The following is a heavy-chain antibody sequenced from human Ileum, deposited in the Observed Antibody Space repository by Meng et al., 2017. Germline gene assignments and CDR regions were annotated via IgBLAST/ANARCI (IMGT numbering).Heavy chain of an antibody. CDR2: IDSDGINT. J-gene: IGHJ4*02. D-gene: IGHD4-11*01. Sequence: GGSLRLSCAASGFIFEEFGMTWVRQAPGKGLEWVSGIDSDGINTHYAESVKGRFTMSRDNAKNSVYLQIYSLRVDDSAIYYCARNRGYSSIWYEDYWGRGTPVTVSS. CDR1: GFIFEEFG. V-gene: IGHV3-20*04. CDR3: ARNRGYSSIWYEDY.